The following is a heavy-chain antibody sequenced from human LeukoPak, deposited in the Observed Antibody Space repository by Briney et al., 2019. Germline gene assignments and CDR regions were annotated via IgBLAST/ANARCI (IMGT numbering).Heavy chain of an antibody. J-gene: IGHJ4*02. CDR1: GFTFSVYY. Sequence: PGGSLRLSCAASGFTFSVYYMSWIRQAPGRGLEWVSYISSSGSTIYYADSVKGRFTISRDNAKNSLYLQMNSLRAEDTAVYYCARDKSIRYYYDSSGDDYWGQGTLVTVSS. V-gene: IGHV3-11*01. D-gene: IGHD3-22*01. CDR3: ARDKSIRYYYDSSGDDY. CDR2: ISSSGSTI.